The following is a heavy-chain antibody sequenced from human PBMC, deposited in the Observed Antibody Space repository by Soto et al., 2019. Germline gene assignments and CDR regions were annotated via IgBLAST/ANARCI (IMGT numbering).Heavy chain of an antibody. Sequence: GGSLRLSCAASGFTFSSYSMNWVRQAPGKGLEWVSYISSSSSSIYYADSVKGRFTISRDNAKNSLYLQMNSLREEDTDVYYCSRVGIFRAFGGVSWSDHWGQGTLVTVSS. CDR2: ISSSSSSI. V-gene: IGHV3-48*02. J-gene: IGHJ4*02. CDR1: GFTFSSYS. D-gene: IGHD3-16*01. CDR3: SRVGIFRAFGGVSWSDH.